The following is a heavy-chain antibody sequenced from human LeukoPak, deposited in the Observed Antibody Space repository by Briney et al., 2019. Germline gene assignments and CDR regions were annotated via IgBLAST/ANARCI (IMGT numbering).Heavy chain of an antibody. V-gene: IGHV1-2*02. J-gene: IGHJ5*02. CDR2: INPNSGST. Sequence: GASVKVSCKASGYTFTGYYMHWVRQAPGQGLEWMGWINPNSGSTNYAQKFQGRVTMTRDTSISTAYMELSRLRSDDTAVYYCAREGSGFSSIAAARGSNWFDPWGQGTLVTVSS. CDR3: AREGSGFSSIAAARGSNWFDP. CDR1: GYTFTGYY. D-gene: IGHD6-13*01.